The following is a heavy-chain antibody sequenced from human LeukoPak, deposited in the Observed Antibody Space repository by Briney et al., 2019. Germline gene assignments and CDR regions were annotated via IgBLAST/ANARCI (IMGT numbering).Heavy chain of an antibody. CDR3: ARDSGSGSNDY. D-gene: IGHD1-26*01. V-gene: IGHV1-3*01. Sequence: ASVKVSCKASGYTFTSYAIHWVRQAPGQRLEWMGWISAGNGNTKYSQNFQGRVTFISNTSATTASMELSSLRSEDAAVYYCARDSGSGSNDYWGQGTLVTVSS. CDR1: GYTFTSYA. J-gene: IGHJ4*02. CDR2: ISAGNGNT.